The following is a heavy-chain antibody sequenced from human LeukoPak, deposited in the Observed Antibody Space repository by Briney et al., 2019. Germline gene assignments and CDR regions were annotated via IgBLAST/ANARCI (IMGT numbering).Heavy chain of an antibody. CDR1: GFTFSSYA. CDR2: ISYDGSNK. D-gene: IGHD3-10*01. V-gene: IGHV3-30-3*01. Sequence: PGGSLRLSCAASGFTFSSYAMHWVRQAPGKGLEWVAVISYDGSNKYYADSVKGRFTISRDNSKNTLYLQMNSLGAEDTAVYYCAREATHNPMDDAFDIWGQGTMVTVSS. CDR3: AREATHNPMDDAFDI. J-gene: IGHJ3*02.